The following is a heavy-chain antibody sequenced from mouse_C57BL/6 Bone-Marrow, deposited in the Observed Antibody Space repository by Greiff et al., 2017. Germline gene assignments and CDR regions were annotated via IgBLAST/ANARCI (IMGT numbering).Heavy chain of an antibody. Sequence: QVQLKESGAELVRPGASVKLSCKASGYTFTDYYINWVKQRPGQGLEWIARIYPGSGNTYYNEKFKGKATLTAEKSSNTAYMQLSSLTSEDSAVYFCARGDYGSSYWYFDVWGTGTTVTVSS. J-gene: IGHJ1*03. D-gene: IGHD1-1*01. V-gene: IGHV1-76*01. CDR1: GYTFTDYY. CDR3: ARGDYGSSYWYFDV. CDR2: IYPGSGNT.